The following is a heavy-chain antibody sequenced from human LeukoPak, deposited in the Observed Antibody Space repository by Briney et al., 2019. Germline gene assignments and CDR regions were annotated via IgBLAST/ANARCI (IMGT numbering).Heavy chain of an antibody. D-gene: IGHD2-21*01. CDR2: IRYDGSNK. CDR3: ATSMAQDVDAFHI. J-gene: IGHJ3*02. Sequence: AGGSLRLSCAASGFTFRTYGMHWARQAPGKGLEWVAFIRYDGSNKYYADSVKGRFTISRDNSKNTLYLQMNNLRAEDTAMFYCATSMAQDVDAFHIWGQGTMVTVSS. CDR1: GFTFRTYG. V-gene: IGHV3-30*02.